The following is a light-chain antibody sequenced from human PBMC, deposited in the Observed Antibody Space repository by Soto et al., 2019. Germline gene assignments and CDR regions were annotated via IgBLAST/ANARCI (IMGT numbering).Light chain of an antibody. V-gene: IGKV3-20*01. CDR1: QGISNY. Sequence: TQSPSSVSASVGDRVTITCRASQGISNYLAWYQQKPGQAPRLLIYGASSRATGIPDRFSGSGSGTDFTLTISRLEPEDFAVYYCQQYGSSSFTFGPGTKVDI. CDR2: GAS. CDR3: QQYGSSSFT. J-gene: IGKJ3*01.